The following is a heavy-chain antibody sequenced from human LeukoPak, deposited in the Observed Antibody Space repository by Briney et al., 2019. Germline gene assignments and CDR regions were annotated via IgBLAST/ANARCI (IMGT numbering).Heavy chain of an antibody. J-gene: IGHJ4*02. CDR2: ISSSSYI. Sequence: GGSLRLSCAASGFTFSSYSMNRVRQAPGKGLEWVSSISSSSYIYYADSVKGRFTISRDNAKNSLYLQMNSLRAEDTAVYYCARGRLDYWGQGTLVTVSS. V-gene: IGHV3-21*01. CDR3: ARGRLDY. CDR1: GFTFSSYS.